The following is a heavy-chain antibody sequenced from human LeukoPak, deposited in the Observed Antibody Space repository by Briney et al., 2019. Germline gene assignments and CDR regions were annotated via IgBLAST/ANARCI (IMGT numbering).Heavy chain of an antibody. CDR1: GFVFRSYW. CDR2: INNDGTGT. Sequence: GGSLRLSCAASGFVFRSYWMYWVRQVPGKGLVYVSRINNDGTGTTFADSVKGRFTVSRDNAKNTAYLQMNSLRAEDTAVYYCARGGAYPAFDIWGQGTMVTVSS. J-gene: IGHJ3*02. CDR3: ARGGAYPAFDI. V-gene: IGHV3-74*01. D-gene: IGHD2-15*01.